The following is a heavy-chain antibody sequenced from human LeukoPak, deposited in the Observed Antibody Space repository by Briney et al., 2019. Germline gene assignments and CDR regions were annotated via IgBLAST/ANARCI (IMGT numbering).Heavy chain of an antibody. CDR1: GYTFTSYD. J-gene: IGHJ4*02. Sequence: ASVKVSCKASGYTFTSYDINWVRQATGQGLEWMGWMNPNSGNTGYAQKFQGRVTMTRNTSISTAYIELSSLRSEDTAVYYCARAPGSSGHYSFDYWGQGTLVTVSS. CDR3: ARAPGSSGHYSFDY. V-gene: IGHV1-8*01. CDR2: MNPNSGNT. D-gene: IGHD3-22*01.